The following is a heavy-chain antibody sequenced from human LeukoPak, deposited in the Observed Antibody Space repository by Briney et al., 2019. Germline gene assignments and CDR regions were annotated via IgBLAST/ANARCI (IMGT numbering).Heavy chain of an antibody. D-gene: IGHD5-18*01. J-gene: IGHJ4*02. CDR2: INHSGST. V-gene: IGHV4-34*01. Sequence: PSETLSLTCAVYGGSFSGYYWSWIRQPPGKGLEWIGEINHSGSTNYNPSLKSRVTISVDTSKNQFSLKLSSVTAADTAVYYCARYGQIQLWRSARDPYLDYWGQGTLVTVSS. CDR1: GGSFSGYY. CDR3: ARYGQIQLWRSARDPYLDY.